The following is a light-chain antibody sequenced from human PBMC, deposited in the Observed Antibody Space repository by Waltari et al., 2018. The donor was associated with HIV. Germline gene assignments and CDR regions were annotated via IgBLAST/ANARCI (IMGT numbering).Light chain of an antibody. CDR3: QSYDTDLKSGV. V-gene: IGLV1-40*01. Sequence: GAPGQRVTISCTGSSSNIGAGYDVQWYQQLPGAAPKLLIFGADIRPSGVPDRFSGSKSGRSASLAISGLQSDDEADYFCQSYDTDLKSGVFGGGTKVTVL. J-gene: IGLJ3*02. CDR2: GAD. CDR1: SSNIGAGYD.